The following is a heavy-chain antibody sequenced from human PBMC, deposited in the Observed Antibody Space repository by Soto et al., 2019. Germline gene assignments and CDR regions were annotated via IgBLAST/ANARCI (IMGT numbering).Heavy chain of an antibody. D-gene: IGHD2-2*01. Sequence: ASVKVSCKGFGYSFMKYGINWVRQAPGHGLEWVGWISPYSGYTHSAQKFHGRLTLTTDTAASTAYMELRILRSADTALYYCAREASVLIPAAQPSRFDSWGQGTLVTVSS. V-gene: IGHV1-18*01. CDR2: ISPYSGYT. CDR3: AREASVLIPAAQPSRFDS. CDR1: GYSFMKYG. J-gene: IGHJ4*02.